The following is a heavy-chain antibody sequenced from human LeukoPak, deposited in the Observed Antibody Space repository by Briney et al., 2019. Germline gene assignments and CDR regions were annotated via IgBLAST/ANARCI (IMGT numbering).Heavy chain of an antibody. Sequence: SQTLSLTCTVSGGSISSGAYYWSWIRQHPGKGLEWIGYIYYSGRTYYTPSLKSRVTISVDTSKNQFSLKLSSVTAADTAVYYCARHLGYYDSSGYYYYYGMDVWGQGTTVTVSS. CDR1: GGSISSGAYY. V-gene: IGHV4-31*03. J-gene: IGHJ6*02. CDR2: IYYSGRT. CDR3: ARHLGYYDSSGYYYYYGMDV. D-gene: IGHD3-22*01.